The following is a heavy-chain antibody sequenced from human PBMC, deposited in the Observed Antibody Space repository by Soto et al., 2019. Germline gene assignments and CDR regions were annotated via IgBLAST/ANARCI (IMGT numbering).Heavy chain of an antibody. J-gene: IGHJ6*02. V-gene: IGHV1-69*06. CDR2: IIPIFGTA. CDR3: ASPTREWLPPARDYYYGMDV. D-gene: IGHD3-3*01. Sequence: QVQLVQSGAEVKKPGSSVKVSCKASGGTFSSYAISWGRQAPGQGLEWMGGIIPIFGTANYAQKFQGRVTITADKSTSTAYMELSSLRSEDTAVYYCASPTREWLPPARDYYYGMDVWGQGTTVTVSS. CDR1: GGTFSSYA.